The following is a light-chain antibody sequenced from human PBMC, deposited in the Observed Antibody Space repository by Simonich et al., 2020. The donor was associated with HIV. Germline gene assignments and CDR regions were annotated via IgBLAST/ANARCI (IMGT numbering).Light chain of an antibody. CDR2: DGS. CDR3: QQANSFPRT. J-gene: IGKJ1*01. Sequence: DIQMTQSPSSLSASVGDRVTITCKSSQDIANYLTWYQQKPGKAPKLLIYDGSSLETGGPSRFSGSGSGTYFTFTISSLQPEDFATYYCQQANSFPRTFGQGTKVEIK. CDR1: QDIANY. V-gene: IGKV1-33*01.